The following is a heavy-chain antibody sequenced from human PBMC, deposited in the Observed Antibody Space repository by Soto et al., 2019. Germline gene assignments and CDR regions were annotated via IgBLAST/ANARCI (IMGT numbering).Heavy chain of an antibody. CDR3: ATGGIYYEA. Sequence: EVQLVESGGGLVKPGGSLRLSCAASGFSFSTYSMNWVRQAPGKGLEWVSSISSGSSYIYYAESVKGRFTISTDNAKKSLYLQMDSLRAEDTGVYYCATGGIYYEAWGQGTLVTVSS. J-gene: IGHJ5*02. CDR2: ISSGSSYI. CDR1: GFSFSTYS. D-gene: IGHD1-26*01. V-gene: IGHV3-21*02.